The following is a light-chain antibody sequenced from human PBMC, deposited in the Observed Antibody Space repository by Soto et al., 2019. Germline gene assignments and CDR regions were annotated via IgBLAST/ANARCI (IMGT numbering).Light chain of an antibody. J-gene: IGKJ2*01. V-gene: IGKV1-33*01. Sequence: DIQMTQSQSSLSASVGDRVTITYQARQDISNYLNWYQQKPGKAPKLLIYDASNLEKVVTSRFSGSGSGTDSTFTISTLQTEAIATYYCQQYDNLPYTFGHGTKLEIK. CDR3: QQYDNLPYT. CDR1: QDISNY. CDR2: DAS.